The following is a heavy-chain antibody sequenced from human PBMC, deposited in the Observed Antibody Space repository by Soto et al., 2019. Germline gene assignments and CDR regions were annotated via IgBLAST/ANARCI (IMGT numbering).Heavy chain of an antibody. Sequence: QVHLVQSGVEVKTPGASVKVSCQASGYTFFTYDISWVRQAPGQGLEWMGWISTHSGDTKYAHKFQGRVTMTTDTSTTTAYLELRSLRSDDTAVYYCARHHGPTTSENWFDPWGQGTLVTVSS. J-gene: IGHJ5*02. CDR1: GYTFFTYD. V-gene: IGHV1-18*01. CDR2: ISTHSGDT. CDR3: ARHHGPTTSENWFDP. D-gene: IGHD5-12*01.